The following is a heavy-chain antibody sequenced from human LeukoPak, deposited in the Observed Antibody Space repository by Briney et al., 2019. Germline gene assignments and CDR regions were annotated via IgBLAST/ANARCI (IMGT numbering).Heavy chain of an antibody. V-gene: IGHV3-21*01. CDR2: ISSSSSYI. CDR3: ARATSRIAALYYYYMDV. CDR1: GFTFSSYS. Sequence: GGSLRLSCAASGFTFSSYSMNWVRQAPGKGLEWVSSISSSSSYIYYADSVKGRFTISRDNAKNSLYLQMNSLRAEDTAVYYCARATSRIAALYYYYMDVWGKGTTVTVSS. D-gene: IGHD6-6*01. J-gene: IGHJ6*03.